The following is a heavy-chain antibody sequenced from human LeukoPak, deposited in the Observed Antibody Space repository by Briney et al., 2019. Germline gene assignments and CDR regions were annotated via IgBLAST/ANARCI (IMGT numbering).Heavy chain of an antibody. V-gene: IGHV3-23*01. Sequence: PGGSLRLSCVASGFTFSSYAMNWVRQAPGKGLAWVSGIRGSGDSTYYADSVKGRFTISRDNSKSTVYLQMNSLRAEETAVYYCTMPYGDYVSWGQGTLVTVSS. CDR2: IRGSGDST. J-gene: IGHJ5*02. CDR1: GFTFSSYA. CDR3: TMPYGDYVS. D-gene: IGHD4-17*01.